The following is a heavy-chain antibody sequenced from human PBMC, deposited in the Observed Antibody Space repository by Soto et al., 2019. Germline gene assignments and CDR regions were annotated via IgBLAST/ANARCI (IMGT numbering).Heavy chain of an antibody. CDR2: IYPGDSDT. Sequence: GESLKISCKGSGYSFTSYWIGWVRQMPGKGLEWKGIIYPGDSDTRYSPSFQGQVTISADKSISTAYLQWSSLKASDTAMYYRAIHGSTTGPTYYDYNMDAWGKGTTVTVSS. J-gene: IGHJ6*03. CDR3: AIHGSTTGPTYYDYNMDA. V-gene: IGHV5-51*01. CDR1: GYSFTSYW. D-gene: IGHD1-1*01.